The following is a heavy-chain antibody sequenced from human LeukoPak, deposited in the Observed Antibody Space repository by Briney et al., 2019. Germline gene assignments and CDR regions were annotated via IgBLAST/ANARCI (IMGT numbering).Heavy chain of an antibody. J-gene: IGHJ6*03. CDR3: ARILAATAGSMDV. V-gene: IGHV4-59*01. CDR2: IYSSGST. CDR1: DGSISGYY. Sequence: PSETLSLTCTVSDGSISGYYWSWIRQPPGKGLEWIGYIYSSGSTNYNPSLKSRVTISEDTSKNQFSLNLTSVTAADTAVYYCARILAATAGSMDVWGRGTTVTVSS. D-gene: IGHD1-14*01.